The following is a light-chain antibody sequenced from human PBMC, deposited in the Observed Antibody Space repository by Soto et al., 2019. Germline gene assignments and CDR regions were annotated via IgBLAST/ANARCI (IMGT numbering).Light chain of an antibody. CDR2: RNN. V-gene: IGLV1-47*01. J-gene: IGLJ2*01. Sequence: QSVLTQPPSASGTPGQRVTISCSGSLSNIGGNFIYWYQQLPGSDAKLLINRNNERPSGVAAGFSGSKSGTSASLAISGLRSEEDAAYHCAAWDDGLSDVVFGGGTKLTVL. CDR3: AAWDDGLSDVV. CDR1: LSNIGGNF.